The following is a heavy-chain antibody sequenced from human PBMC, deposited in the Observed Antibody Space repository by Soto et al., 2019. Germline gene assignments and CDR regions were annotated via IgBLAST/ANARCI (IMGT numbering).Heavy chain of an antibody. J-gene: IGHJ6*02. Sequence: QVQLQESGPGLVKPSGTLSLTCVVSGGSISSNWWSWVRQPPGKGLEWIGEISHVGSTNYNPSLKSRVTISVDKSKNQFSLNLNSVTAADTAVYYCARVADGMVVWGRGTTVTVSS. CDR3: ARVADGMVV. D-gene: IGHD6-19*01. CDR2: ISHVGST. CDR1: GGSISSNW. V-gene: IGHV4-4*02.